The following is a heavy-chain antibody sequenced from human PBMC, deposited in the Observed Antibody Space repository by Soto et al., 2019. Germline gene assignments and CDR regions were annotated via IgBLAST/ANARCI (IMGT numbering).Heavy chain of an antibody. CDR2: INHSGST. V-gene: IGHV4-34*01. J-gene: IGHJ6*03. CDR3: ARGPPKDNYYYYYYMDV. CDR1: GGSFSGYY. Sequence: QVQLQQWGAGLLKPSETLSLTCAVYGGSFSGYYWSWIRQPPGKGLEWIGEINHSGSTNYNPSLKSRVTISVDTSKNQFSLKLSSVTAADTAVYYCARGPPKDNYYYYYYMDVWGKGTTVTASS.